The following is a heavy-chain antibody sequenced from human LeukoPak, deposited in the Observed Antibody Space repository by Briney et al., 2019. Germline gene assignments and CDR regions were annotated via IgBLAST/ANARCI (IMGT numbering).Heavy chain of an antibody. CDR1: GFTFSSYE. D-gene: IGHD3-22*01. J-gene: IGHJ1*01. CDR3: VVGDYYDSSGYYRAFQH. Sequence: GGSLRLSCAASGFTFSSYEMNWVRQAPGKGLEWVSYISSSGSTIYYADSVKGLFTISRDNAKNSLYLQMNSLRAEDTAVYYCVVGDYYDSSGYYRAFQHWGQGTLVTVSS. CDR2: ISSSGSTI. V-gene: IGHV3-48*03.